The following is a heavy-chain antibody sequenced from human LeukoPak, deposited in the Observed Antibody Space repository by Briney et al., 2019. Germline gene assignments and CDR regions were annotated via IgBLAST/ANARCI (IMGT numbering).Heavy chain of an antibody. D-gene: IGHD6-13*01. CDR2: ISDGGGRT. CDR1: GFTFRTYA. CDR3: TKNQILDDTGSWYAY. J-gene: IGHJ4*02. V-gene: IGHV3-23*01. Sequence: GGSLRLSCGASGFTFRTYAMSWVRQAPGKGLEWVSGISDGGGRTFYAESVKGRFTVSRDNSKNTLYLRMNSLRAEDTAIYYCTKNQILDDTGSWYAYWGQGALVTVSS.